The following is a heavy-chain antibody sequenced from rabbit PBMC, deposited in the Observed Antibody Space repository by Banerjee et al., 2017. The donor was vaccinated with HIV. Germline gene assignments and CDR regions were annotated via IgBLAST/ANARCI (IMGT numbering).Heavy chain of an antibody. CDR3: ARGDGYAYGGYDL. Sequence: QEQLVESGGGLVKPGASLTLTCTASGFSFISSYDMSWVRQAPGKGLEWIACIFAGGTDTTYYASWAKGRFTISKTSSTTVTLRMTSLTAADTATYFCARGDGYAYGGYDLWGPGTLVTVS. CDR1: GFSFISSYD. CDR2: IFAGGTDTT. D-gene: IGHD6-1*01. J-gene: IGHJ4*01. V-gene: IGHV1S45*01.